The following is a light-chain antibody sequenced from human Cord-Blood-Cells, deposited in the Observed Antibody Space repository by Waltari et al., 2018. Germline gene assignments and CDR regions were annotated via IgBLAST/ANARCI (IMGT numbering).Light chain of an antibody. CDR1: QDISNY. Sequence: DIQMTQSPSSLSASVGDRVTITCQASQDISNYLNWYQQKPGKDPKLLIYDATNLETGVPSRFSGSVSGTDFTFTISSLQPEDIATYYCQQYDNLPYTFGQGTKLEIK. CDR2: DAT. CDR3: QQYDNLPYT. V-gene: IGKV1-33*01. J-gene: IGKJ2*01.